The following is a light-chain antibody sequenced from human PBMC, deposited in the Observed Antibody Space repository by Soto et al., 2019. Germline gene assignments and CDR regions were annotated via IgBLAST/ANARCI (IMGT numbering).Light chain of an antibody. CDR1: SGHSSYA. J-gene: IGLJ2*01. V-gene: IGLV4-69*01. Sequence: QPVLTQSPSASASLGASVKLTCTLSSGHSSYAIAWHQQQPEQGPRFLMKFNSDGSHIKGDGIPDRFSGSRSGAERYLTISSLQSEDEADYFCQTWVTGARVFGGGTKVTVL. CDR3: QTWVTGARV. CDR2: FNSDGSH.